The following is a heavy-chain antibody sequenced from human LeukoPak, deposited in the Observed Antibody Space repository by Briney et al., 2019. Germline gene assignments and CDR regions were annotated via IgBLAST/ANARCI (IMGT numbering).Heavy chain of an antibody. CDR1: RFTFSDYY. J-gene: IGHJ3*02. CDR2: ISTSSDT. D-gene: IGHD3-10*01. CDR3: ASLVRYFTGAFDI. V-gene: IGHV3-11*03. Sequence: GGSMRLSCAASRFTFSDYYMTWNRQTPGKGLEWLTFISTSSDTRYSDSVNGRFTISRDNAKKSLYLQMNSLRAEDTALYYCASLVRYFTGAFDIWGRGTIDPVSS.